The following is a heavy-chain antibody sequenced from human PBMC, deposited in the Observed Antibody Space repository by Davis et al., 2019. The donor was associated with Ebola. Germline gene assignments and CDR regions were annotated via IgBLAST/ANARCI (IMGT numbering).Heavy chain of an antibody. CDR1: GFTFSSYA. V-gene: IGHV3-23*01. CDR3: AKDWEFVVVVPAALPSLVFDY. CDR2: ISGSGGST. D-gene: IGHD2-2*01. Sequence: GESLKISCAASGFTFSSYAMSWVRQAPGKGLEWVSAISGSGGSTYYADSVKGRFTISRDNSKNTLYLQMNSLRAEDTAVYYCAKDWEFVVVVPAALPSLVFDYWGQGTLVTVSS. J-gene: IGHJ4*02.